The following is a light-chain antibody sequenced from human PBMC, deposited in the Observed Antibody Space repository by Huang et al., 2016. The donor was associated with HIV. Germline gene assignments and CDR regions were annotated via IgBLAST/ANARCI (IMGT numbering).Light chain of an antibody. CDR1: QGISRY. CDR2: AAS. J-gene: IGKJ3*01. Sequence: IQLPQSPSSLSSSVGDIVTITCRASQGISRYLAWYQQKPGTAPKLLIYAASTVPSVVPSRFSGSGSATDFTLTISSLQPEDFAAYYCQQLNSYPPLTFGPGTKVDIK. V-gene: IGKV1-9*01. CDR3: QQLNSYPPLT.